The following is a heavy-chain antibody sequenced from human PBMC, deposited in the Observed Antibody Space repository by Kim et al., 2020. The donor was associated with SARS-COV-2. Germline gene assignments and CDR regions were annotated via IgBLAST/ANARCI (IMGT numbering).Heavy chain of an antibody. D-gene: IGHD5-18*01. J-gene: IGHJ4*02. V-gene: IGHV4-34*01. CDR1: GGSFSGYY. CDR2: INHSGST. CDR3: ARGLWSYGYSFDY. Sequence: SETLSLTCAVYGGSFSGYYWSWIRQPPGKGLEWIGEINHSGSTNYNPSLKSRVTISVDTSKNQFSLKLSSVTAADTAVYYCARGLWSYGYSFDYWGQGTLVTVSS.